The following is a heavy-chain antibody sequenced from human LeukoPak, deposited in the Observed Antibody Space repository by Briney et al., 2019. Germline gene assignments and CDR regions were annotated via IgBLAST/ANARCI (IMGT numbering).Heavy chain of an antibody. Sequence: GGSLRLSCAASGFTFSSYAMHWVRQAPGKGLEWVAVISYDGSNKYYADSVKGRFTISRDNSKNTLYLQMNSLRAEDTAVYYCARVVRAVAADYFDYWGQGTLVTVSS. J-gene: IGHJ4*02. V-gene: IGHV3-30-3*01. CDR3: ARVVRAVAADYFDY. CDR2: ISYDGSNK. CDR1: GFTFSSYA. D-gene: IGHD6-19*01.